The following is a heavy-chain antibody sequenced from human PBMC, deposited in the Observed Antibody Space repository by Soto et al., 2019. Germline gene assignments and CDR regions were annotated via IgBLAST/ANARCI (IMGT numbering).Heavy chain of an antibody. J-gene: IGHJ6*03. D-gene: IGHD2-8*02. Sequence: EVQMVESGGGLVKPGGSLRLSCAASGFTFSSYTMNWVRQAPGKGLEWVSAISSNSRSIFYADPVKGRFTISRDNAKNSLYLQMNSLRAEDAAVYYCARDPRVTNAGGVTKGGYYYNYMDVWGKGTTVTVSS. V-gene: IGHV3-21*01. CDR3: ARDPRVTNAGGVTKGGYYYNYMDV. CDR1: GFTFSSYT. CDR2: ISSNSRSI.